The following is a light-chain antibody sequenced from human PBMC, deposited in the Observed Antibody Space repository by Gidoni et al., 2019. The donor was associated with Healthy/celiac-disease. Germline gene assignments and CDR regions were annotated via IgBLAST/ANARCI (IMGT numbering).Light chain of an antibody. V-gene: IGKV4-1*01. CDR2: WAS. CDR3: QQYYSTPLT. Sequence: DILMTQSPYSLAVSLGERATINCKSSQSVLYSSNNKNYLAWYQQKPGKPPKLLIYWASTRESGVPDRFSGSGSGTDFTLTISSLQAEDMAIYYCQQYYSTPLTFGGGTKVEIK. J-gene: IGKJ4*01. CDR1: QSVLYSSNNKNY.